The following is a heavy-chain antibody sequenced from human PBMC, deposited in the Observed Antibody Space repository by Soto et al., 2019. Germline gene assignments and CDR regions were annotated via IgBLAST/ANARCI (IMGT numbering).Heavy chain of an antibody. CDR1: GFTFSSYW. CDR3: AKPSIAARPIFGY. J-gene: IGHJ4*02. V-gene: IGHV3-74*01. CDR2: INSDGSST. Sequence: GESLKISCAASGFTFSSYWMHWVRQAPGKGLVWVSRINSDGSSTSYADSVKGRFTISRDNAKNTLYLQMNSLRAEDTAVYYCAKPSIAARPIFGYWGQGTLVTVSS. D-gene: IGHD6-6*01.